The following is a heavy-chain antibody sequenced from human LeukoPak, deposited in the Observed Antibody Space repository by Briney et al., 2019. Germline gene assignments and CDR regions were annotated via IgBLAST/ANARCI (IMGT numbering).Heavy chain of an antibody. J-gene: IGHJ4*02. V-gene: IGHV3-66*01. CDR2: IYNEGTT. CDR1: GFTLSSNY. CDR3: ARDSFHTY. Sequence: GGSLRLSCAASGFTLSSNYMNWVRQAPGKGLEWVSIIYNEGTTYYADSVRGRFTISRDDSKNTIYLQMNSLRAEDTAIYYCARDSFHTYWGQGTLVTVSS. D-gene: IGHD3-16*02.